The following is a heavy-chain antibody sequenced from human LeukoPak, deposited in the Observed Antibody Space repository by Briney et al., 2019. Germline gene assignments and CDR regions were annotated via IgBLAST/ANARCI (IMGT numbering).Heavy chain of an antibody. CDR1: GFTFSSYS. D-gene: IGHD3-9*01. CDR3: GRYAYDILTGYYFYCDY. Sequence: GGLLRFSCAASGFTFSSYSMNWVRHAPGKGVGWVSSISNSSSCIYYENSVKSRFIISRDNAKNSHYLQMNSLRAEDTAVYYCGRYAYDILTGYYFYCDYWGQGTLVTVSS. V-gene: IGHV3-21*06. CDR2: ISNSSSCI. J-gene: IGHJ4*02.